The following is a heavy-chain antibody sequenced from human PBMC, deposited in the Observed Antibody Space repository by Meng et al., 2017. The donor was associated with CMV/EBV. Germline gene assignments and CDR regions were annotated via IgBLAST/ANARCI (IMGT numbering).Heavy chain of an antibody. CDR1: FNFSSNA. Sequence: FNFSSNAMSWWRQAPRKGLEWVSAISGSGGSTYYADSVKGRFTISRDNSKNTLYLQMNSLRAEDTAVYYCAKGYCSSTSCSPNWFDPWGQGTLVTVSS. CDR2: ISGSGGST. CDR3: AKGYCSSTSCSPNWFDP. D-gene: IGHD2-2*01. J-gene: IGHJ5*02. V-gene: IGHV3-23*01.